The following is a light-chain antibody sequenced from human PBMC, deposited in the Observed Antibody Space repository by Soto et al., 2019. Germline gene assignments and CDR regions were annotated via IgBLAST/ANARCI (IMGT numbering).Light chain of an antibody. Sequence: QSALTQPASVSGSPGQSITISCTGTSSDVGGYNYVSWYQQHPGKAPKLMIYDVSNRPSGVSNRFSGSKSGNTASLTISGLQAEDEADYYWSSYTSSSTWVFGGGTQLTVL. CDR1: SSDVGGYNY. V-gene: IGLV2-14*01. CDR3: SSYTSSSTWV. CDR2: DVS. J-gene: IGLJ3*02.